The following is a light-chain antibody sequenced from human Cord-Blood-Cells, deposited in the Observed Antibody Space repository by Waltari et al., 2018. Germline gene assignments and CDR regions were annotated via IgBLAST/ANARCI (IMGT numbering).Light chain of an antibody. J-gene: IGLJ2*01. Sequence: QSALTQPRSVSGSPGQSVTISCTGTSSDVGGYNYVSWYQQHPGKAPKLMIYDVSKRPSGVPGRFFGSKSGNTASLTISGLQAEDEADYYCCSYAGSYTVVFGGGTKLTVL. V-gene: IGLV2-11*01. CDR2: DVS. CDR3: CSYAGSYTVV. CDR1: SSDVGGYNY.